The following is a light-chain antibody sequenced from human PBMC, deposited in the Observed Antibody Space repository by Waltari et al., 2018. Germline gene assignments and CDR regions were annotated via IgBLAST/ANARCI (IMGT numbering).Light chain of an antibody. J-gene: IGLJ1*01. Sequence: SYALPQPPSVSVSPGTTARITWGGHNIGSYRGHMYQQKPGPAPVLVIFYDSDRPSGIPERFSGSNSGNTATLTISSVEAGDEAKYYCHVWHPDMDPGVFGPGTEVSV. V-gene: IGLV3-21*04. CDR2: YDS. CDR3: HVWHPDMDPGV. CDR1: NIGSYR.